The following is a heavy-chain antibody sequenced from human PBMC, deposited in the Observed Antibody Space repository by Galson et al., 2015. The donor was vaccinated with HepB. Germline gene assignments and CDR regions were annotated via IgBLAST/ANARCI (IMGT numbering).Heavy chain of an antibody. Sequence: QSGAEVKKPGESLKISCKGSGYSFTSYWIGWVRQMPGKGLEWMGIIYPGDSDTSYSPSFQGQVTISVDKSISTAYLQWSSLKASDTAMYYCARHRTGDCGGGNCLSQDHWGQVTLVTVSS. CDR1: GYSFTSYW. V-gene: IGHV5-51*01. D-gene: IGHD2-15*01. CDR3: ARHRTGDCGGGNCLSQDH. CDR2: IYPGDSDT. J-gene: IGHJ4*02.